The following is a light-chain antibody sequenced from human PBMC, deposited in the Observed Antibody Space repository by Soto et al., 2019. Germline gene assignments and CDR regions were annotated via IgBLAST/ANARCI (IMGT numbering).Light chain of an antibody. Sequence: QSALTQPASVSGSPGQSITISCTGTSSDVGGYNYVSWYQQHPGKAPKLMIYDVSNRPSGVSNRFSGSKSGNTASLTISGLQAEDEADYYCSSYTNSNYVVSGGGTQLTVL. J-gene: IGLJ2*01. CDR2: DVS. CDR1: SSDVGGYNY. V-gene: IGLV2-14*01. CDR3: SSYTNSNYVV.